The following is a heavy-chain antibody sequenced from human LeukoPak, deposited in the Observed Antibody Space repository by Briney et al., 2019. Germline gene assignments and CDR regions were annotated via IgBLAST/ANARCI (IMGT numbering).Heavy chain of an antibody. D-gene: IGHD6-19*01. V-gene: IGHV3-9*01. CDR1: GFTFDDNA. CDR2: ISWNSGSI. J-gene: IGHJ4*02. Sequence: AGGSLRLSCAASGFTFDDNAMHWVRQAPGKGLEWVSGISWNSGSIDYADSVKGRFTISRDNAKNSLYLQMNSLRAEDTAIYYCAKDHVYSSGWTTDFDYWGQGTLVTVSS. CDR3: AKDHVYSSGWTTDFDY.